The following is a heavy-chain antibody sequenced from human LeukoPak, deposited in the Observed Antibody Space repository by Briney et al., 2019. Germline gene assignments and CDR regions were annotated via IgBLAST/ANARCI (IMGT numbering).Heavy chain of an antibody. V-gene: IGHV3-30-3*02. J-gene: IGHJ3*02. CDR3: AKERYTVTTSDAFVI. Sequence: GGSLRLSCAASGFTFSSYALHWVRQAPGKGLEWVAIMSYDGSNKYYADSVKGRFTVSRDNSKNTLYLQMNSLRAEDTAVYYCAKERYTVTTSDAFVIWGQGTMVTVSS. CDR1: GFTFSSYA. D-gene: IGHD4-17*01. CDR2: MSYDGSNK.